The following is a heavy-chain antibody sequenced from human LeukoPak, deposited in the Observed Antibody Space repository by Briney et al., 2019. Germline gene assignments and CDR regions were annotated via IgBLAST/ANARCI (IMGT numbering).Heavy chain of an antibody. CDR3: ARDFRIYYGSGSYGSRFDP. Sequence: PGGSLRLSCAASGCTFNDYAMNWVRQAPGKGLEWVSSISSSGVYIYYADSLKGRFTISRDNAKNSLYLQMNSLRAEDTAIYFCARDFRIYYGSGSYGSRFDPWGQGTLVTVSS. CDR2: ISSSGVYI. J-gene: IGHJ5*02. V-gene: IGHV3-21*01. D-gene: IGHD3-10*01. CDR1: GCTFNDYA.